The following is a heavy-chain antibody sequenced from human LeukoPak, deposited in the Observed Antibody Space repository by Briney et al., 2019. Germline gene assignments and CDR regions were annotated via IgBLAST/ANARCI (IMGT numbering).Heavy chain of an antibody. CDR1: GYTFTGYY. J-gene: IGHJ5*02. Sequence: GASVKVSCKASGYTFTGYYMHWVRQAPGQGLEWMGWINPNSGGTNYAQKFQGRVTMTRDTSISTAYMELSRLRSDDTAMYYCARAHGYCSSTSCLYRAWFDPWGQGTLVTVSS. CDR2: INPNSGGT. CDR3: ARAHGYCSSTSCLYRAWFDP. D-gene: IGHD2-2*03. V-gene: IGHV1-2*02.